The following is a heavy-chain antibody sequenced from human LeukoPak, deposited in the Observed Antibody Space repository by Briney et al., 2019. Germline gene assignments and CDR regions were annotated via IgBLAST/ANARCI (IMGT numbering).Heavy chain of an antibody. CDR2: IWYDGSNK. Sequence: GGSLRLSCAASGFTFSSYGMHWVRQAPGKGLEWGAVIWYDGSNKYYADSVKGRFTISRDNSKNTLYLQMNSLRAEDTAVYYCARDGVRRFGELNAFDIWGQGTMVTVSS. J-gene: IGHJ3*02. CDR1: GFTFSSYG. V-gene: IGHV3-33*01. CDR3: ARDGVRRFGELNAFDI. D-gene: IGHD3-10*01.